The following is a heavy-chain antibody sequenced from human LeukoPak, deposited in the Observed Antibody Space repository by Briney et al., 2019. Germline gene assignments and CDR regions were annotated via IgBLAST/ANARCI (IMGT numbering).Heavy chain of an antibody. CDR3: ARLCKVTTCAKFEY. D-gene: IGHD2-21*02. J-gene: IGHJ4*02. CDR2: VYYSGST. Sequence: SETLSLTCTVSGDSLSSGLYYRGWIRQPPGKGLTWIGSVYYSGSTLFSASFENRVAMPVDRSKNQFSLKLNSVTAADTATYYCARLCKVTTCAKFEYWGQGILVTVAS. CDR1: GDSLSSGLYY. V-gene: IGHV4-39*01.